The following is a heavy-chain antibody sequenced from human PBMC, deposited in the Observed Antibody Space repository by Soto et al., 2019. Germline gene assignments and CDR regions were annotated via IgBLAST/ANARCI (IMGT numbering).Heavy chain of an antibody. CDR1: GFTFSSYG. J-gene: IGHJ4*02. CDR3: ARDLPSGLAAH. Sequence: GGSLRLSCAASGFTFSSYGMSWVRQAPGKGLEWVSVIYSGGSTYYADSVKGRFTISRDNSKNTLYLQMNSLRAEDTAVYYCARDLPSGLAAHWGQGTLVTVSS. V-gene: IGHV3-66*01. CDR2: IYSGGST. D-gene: IGHD6-25*01.